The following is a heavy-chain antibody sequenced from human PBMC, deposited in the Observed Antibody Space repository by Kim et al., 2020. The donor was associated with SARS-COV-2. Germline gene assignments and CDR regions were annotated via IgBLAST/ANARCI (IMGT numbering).Heavy chain of an antibody. CDR1: GYSISSGYY. CDR3: ARDFSSFGVDI. D-gene: IGHD3-16*01. Sequence: SETLSLTCTVSGYSISSGYYWGWIRQPPGKGLEWIGSIYHSGSTYYNPSLKSRVTISVDTSKNQFSLKLSSVTAADTAVYYCARDFSSFGVDIWGQGTMVTVSS. CDR2: IYHSGST. J-gene: IGHJ3*02. V-gene: IGHV4-38-2*02.